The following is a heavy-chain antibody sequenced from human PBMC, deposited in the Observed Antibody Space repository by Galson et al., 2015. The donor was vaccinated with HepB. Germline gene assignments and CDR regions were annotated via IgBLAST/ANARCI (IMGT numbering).Heavy chain of an antibody. Sequence: SLRLSCAASGFTFSNAWMSWVRQAPGKGLEWVGRIKSKTDGGTTDYAAPVKGRFTISRDDSKNTLYLQMNSLKTEDTAVYYCTTDPTGGYSGYDSRELFDYWGQGTLVTVSS. CDR2: IKSKTDGGTT. J-gene: IGHJ4*02. D-gene: IGHD5-12*01. CDR1: GFTFSNAW. CDR3: TTDPTGGYSGYDSRELFDY. V-gene: IGHV3-15*01.